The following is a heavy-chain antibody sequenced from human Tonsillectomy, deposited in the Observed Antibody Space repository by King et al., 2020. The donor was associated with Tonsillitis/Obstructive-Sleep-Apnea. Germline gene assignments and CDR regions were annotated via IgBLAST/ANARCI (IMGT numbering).Heavy chain of an antibody. CDR1: GGSFSGYY. J-gene: IGHJ5*02. CDR2: INHSGST. D-gene: IGHD2-2*01. V-gene: IGHV4-34*01. CDR3: ARGYRGRQVVPAALNWFDT. Sequence: VQLQQWGAGLLKPSETLSLTCAVYGGSFSGYYWSWIRQPPGKGLEWIGEINHSGSTNYNPSLKSRVTISVDTSKNQFSLKLSSVTAADTAGYYCARGYRGRQVVPAALNWFDTWGQGTLVTVSS.